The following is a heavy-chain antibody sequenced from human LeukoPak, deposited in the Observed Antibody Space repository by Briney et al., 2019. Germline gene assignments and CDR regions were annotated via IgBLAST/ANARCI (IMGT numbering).Heavy chain of an antibody. J-gene: IGHJ5*02. Sequence: GSSVKVSCKASGGTFSSYAISWVRQAPGQGLEWMGGIIPIFGTANYAQKFQGRVTITTDESTSTAYMELSSLRSEDTAVYYCASRYCSSTSCYDIGFDPWGQGTLVTVSS. D-gene: IGHD2-2*01. V-gene: IGHV1-69*05. CDR1: GGTFSSYA. CDR2: IIPIFGTA. CDR3: ASRYCSSTSCYDIGFDP.